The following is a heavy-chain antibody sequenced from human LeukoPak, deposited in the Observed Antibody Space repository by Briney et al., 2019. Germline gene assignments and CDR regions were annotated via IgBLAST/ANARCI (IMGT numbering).Heavy chain of an antibody. V-gene: IGHV3-7*01. J-gene: IGHJ4*02. CDR1: GFTFSSYW. Sequence: GGSLRLSCAASGFTFSSYWMNWVRQAPGKGLEWVANIKEDGSDKYYVDSVKGRFTISRDNAKKSLYLQMNSLRAEDTAIYYCARGAMAAAGYWGQVTLVTVSS. CDR2: IKEDGSDK. D-gene: IGHD6-13*01. CDR3: ARGAMAAAGY.